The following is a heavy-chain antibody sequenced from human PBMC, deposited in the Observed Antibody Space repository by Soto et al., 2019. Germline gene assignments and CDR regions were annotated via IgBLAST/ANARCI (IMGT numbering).Heavy chain of an antibody. V-gene: IGHV3-53*01. CDR3: ARAQIPRDNSSSWPYFDY. D-gene: IGHD6-13*01. CDR1: GFTVSSNY. J-gene: IGHJ4*02. CDR2: IYSGGST. Sequence: GGSLRLSCAASGFTVSSNYMSWVRQAPGKGLEWVSVIYSGGSTYYADSVKGRFTISRDNSKNTLYLQMNSLRAEGTAVDYCARAQIPRDNSSSWPYFDYWGQGTLVTVSS.